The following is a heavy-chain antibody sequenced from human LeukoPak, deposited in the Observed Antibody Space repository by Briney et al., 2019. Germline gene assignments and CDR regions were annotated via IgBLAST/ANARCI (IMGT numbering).Heavy chain of an antibody. Sequence: GGSLRLSCAASGFTFSSYAMHWVRQAPGKGLEYVSAISSNGGRTYYETSVKGRFTISRDNSKNTLYLQMGSLRAEDMAVYYCARHGHYDFWSGYSLDYWGQGTLVTVSS. V-gene: IGHV3-64*01. D-gene: IGHD3-3*01. CDR2: ISSNGGRT. J-gene: IGHJ4*02. CDR3: ARHGHYDFWSGYSLDY. CDR1: GFTFSSYA.